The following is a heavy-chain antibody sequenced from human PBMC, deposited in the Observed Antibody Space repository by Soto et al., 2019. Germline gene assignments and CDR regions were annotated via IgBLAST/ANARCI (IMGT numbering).Heavy chain of an antibody. V-gene: IGHV3-23*01. CDR2: ISGSDGKT. CDR3: ARWSDLDY. J-gene: IGHJ4*02. Sequence: GGSLRLSCAASGFSFGSYALSWVRQAPGKGLEWVSTISGSDGKTFYADSVKGRFSISRDTSQSTLYLQMNSLRADDTDMYYCARWSDLDYWGQGTRVTVSS. D-gene: IGHD3-3*01. CDR1: GFSFGSYA.